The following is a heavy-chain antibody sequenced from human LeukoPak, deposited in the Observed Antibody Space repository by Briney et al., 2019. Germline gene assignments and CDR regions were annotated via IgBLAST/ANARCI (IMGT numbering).Heavy chain of an antibody. Sequence: SVTLSLSCTVAGGFISSYYWSWIRQPAGRGLEWIGYIYYSGSTNYNPSLKSRFTISVDKSKNQFYLKLSCVTAADTAVYYCARGRGREVLITKSRRSFWFDSWGQGTLVTVSS. CDR1: GGFISSYY. J-gene: IGHJ5*01. CDR3: ARGRGREVLITKSRRSFWFDS. CDR2: IYYSGST. D-gene: IGHD3-22*01. V-gene: IGHV4-59*01.